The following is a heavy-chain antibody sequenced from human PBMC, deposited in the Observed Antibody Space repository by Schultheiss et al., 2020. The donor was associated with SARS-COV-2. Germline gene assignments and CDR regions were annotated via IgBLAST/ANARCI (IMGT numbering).Heavy chain of an antibody. CDR1: GFTFSSYG. CDR3: ANAGYYYYGMDV. Sequence: GGSLRLSCAASGFTFSSYGMHWVRQAPGEGLVWVSAISGSGGSTYYADSVKGRFTISRDNSKNTLYLQMNSLRAEDTAVYYCANAGYYYYGMDVWGQGTTVTVSS. CDR2: ISGSGGST. V-gene: IGHV3-23*01. J-gene: IGHJ6*02.